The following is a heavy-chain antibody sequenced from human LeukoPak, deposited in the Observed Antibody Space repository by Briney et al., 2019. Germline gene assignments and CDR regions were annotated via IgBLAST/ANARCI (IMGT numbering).Heavy chain of an antibody. CDR2: INHSGST. J-gene: IGHJ5*02. CDR3: ARRRVTIAARGWFDP. D-gene: IGHD6-6*01. Sequence: SETLSLTCAVYGGSFSGYYWSWIRQPPGKGLEWIGEINHSGSTNYNPSLKSRVTISVDTSKNQFSLKLSSVTATDTAVYYCARRRVTIAARGWFDPWGQGTLVNVSS. V-gene: IGHV4-34*01. CDR1: GGSFSGYY.